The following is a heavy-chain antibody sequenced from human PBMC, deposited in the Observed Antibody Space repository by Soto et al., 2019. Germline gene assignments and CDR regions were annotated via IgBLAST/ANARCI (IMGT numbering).Heavy chain of an antibody. CDR2: ISGSGGST. D-gene: IGHD3-22*01. V-gene: IGHV3-23*01. CDR3: AKDSKTPGYYYDSSGGFDI. CDR1: GFTFSSYA. Sequence: GGSLRLSCAASGFTFSSYAMSWVRQAPGKGLDWVSAISGSGGSTYYADSVKGRFTISRDNSKNTLYLQMNSLRAEDTAVYYCAKDSKTPGYYYDSSGGFDIWGQGTMVTVS. J-gene: IGHJ3*02.